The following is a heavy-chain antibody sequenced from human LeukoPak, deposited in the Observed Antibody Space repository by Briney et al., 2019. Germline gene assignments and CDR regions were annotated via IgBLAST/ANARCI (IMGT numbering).Heavy chain of an antibody. D-gene: IGHD3-10*01. Sequence: SETLSLTFTVSGGSLSSSSYYWGWVRQPPGKGLEWVGSIYYSGSTYYNPSLKSRVTISVDTSKNQFSLKLSSVTAADTAVYYCARDLSYYGSGSYVYWGQGTLVTVSS. V-gene: IGHV4-39*07. CDR1: GGSLSSSSYY. CDR3: ARDLSYYGSGSYVY. CDR2: IYYSGST. J-gene: IGHJ4*02.